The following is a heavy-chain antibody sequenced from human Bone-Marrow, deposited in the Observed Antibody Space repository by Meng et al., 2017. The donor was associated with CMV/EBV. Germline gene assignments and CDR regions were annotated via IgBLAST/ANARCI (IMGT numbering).Heavy chain of an antibody. D-gene: IGHD1-26*01. V-gene: IGHV3-30-3*01. CDR3: ASLGSYPGLDY. CDR1: GFTFSSYA. CDR2: ISYDGSNK. Sequence: GGSLRLSCAASGFTFSSYAMHWVRQAPGKGLEWVAVISYDGSNKYCADSVKGRFTISRDNSKNTLYLQMNSLRAEDTAGYYCASLGSYPGLDYWGQGKRVTVYS. J-gene: IGHJ4*02.